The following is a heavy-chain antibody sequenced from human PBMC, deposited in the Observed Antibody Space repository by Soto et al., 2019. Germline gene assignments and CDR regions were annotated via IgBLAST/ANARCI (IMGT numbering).Heavy chain of an antibody. J-gene: IGHJ4*02. CDR3: ARDSRVFDY. CDR1: GDSVSPKY. Sequence: SETLSLTCTVSGDSVSPKYWSWIRQSPGRGLEWIGYIYYSGTTKYNPSLQGRVTMSVDTSKNQISLRLTSVTAADTAVYYCARDSRVFDYWGQGTVVTVSS. CDR2: IYYSGTT. V-gene: IGHV4-59*02.